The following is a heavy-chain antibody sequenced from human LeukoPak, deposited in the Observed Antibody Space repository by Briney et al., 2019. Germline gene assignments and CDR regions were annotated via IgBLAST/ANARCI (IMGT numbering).Heavy chain of an antibody. Sequence: PGASVKVSCKASGYTLTGYYMHWVRQAPGQGLEWMGRINPNSGGTNYAQKFQGRATMTRDTSISTAYVELSRLRSDDTAVYYCARVHCTNGVCYLFDYWGQGTLVTVSS. CDR2: INPNSGGT. V-gene: IGHV1-2*06. D-gene: IGHD2-8*01. CDR1: GYTLTGYY. CDR3: ARVHCTNGVCYLFDY. J-gene: IGHJ4*02.